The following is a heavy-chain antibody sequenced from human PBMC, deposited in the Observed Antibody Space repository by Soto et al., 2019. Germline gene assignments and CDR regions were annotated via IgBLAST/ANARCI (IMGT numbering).Heavy chain of an antibody. CDR3: VFFYYDRIWRRNAPSDLSAFDI. D-gene: IGHD3-22*01. Sequence: GGSLRLSCSASGFTFSSYAMHWVRQAPGKGLEYVSAISSNGGSTYYADSVKGRFTISRDNSKNTLYLQMSSLRAEDTAVYYCVFFYYDRIWRRNAPSDLSAFDIWGQGTMVTVSS. V-gene: IGHV3-64D*08. CDR2: ISSNGGST. CDR1: GFTFSSYA. J-gene: IGHJ3*02.